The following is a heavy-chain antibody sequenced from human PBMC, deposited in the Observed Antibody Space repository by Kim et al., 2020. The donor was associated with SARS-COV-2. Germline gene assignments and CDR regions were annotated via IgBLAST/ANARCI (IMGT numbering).Heavy chain of an antibody. CDR2: IKSKTDGGTT. D-gene: IGHD1-1*01. J-gene: IGHJ3*02. Sequence: GGSLRLSCAASGFTFSNAWMSWVRQAPGKGLEWVGRIKSKTDGGTTDYAAPVKGRFTISRDDSKNTLYLQMNSLKTEDTAVYYCTTGTYWTNDHAFDIWGQGTMVTVSS. CDR1: GFTFSNAW. V-gene: IGHV3-15*01. CDR3: TTGTYWTNDHAFDI.